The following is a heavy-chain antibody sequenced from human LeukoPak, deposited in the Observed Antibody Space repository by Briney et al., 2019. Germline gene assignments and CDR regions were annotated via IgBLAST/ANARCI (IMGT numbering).Heavy chain of an antibody. CDR3: ARDGVRDGYKYWYFDL. CDR2: INPSGGST. D-gene: IGHD5-24*01. V-gene: IGHV1-46*01. CDR1: GYTFTSYY. Sequence: ASVKVSCKASGYTFTSYYMHWVRQAPGQGLEWMGIINPSGGSTSYAQKFQGRVTMTRDTSTSTVYMEMSSLRSEDTAVYYCARDGVRDGYKYWYFDLWGRGTLVTVSS. J-gene: IGHJ2*01.